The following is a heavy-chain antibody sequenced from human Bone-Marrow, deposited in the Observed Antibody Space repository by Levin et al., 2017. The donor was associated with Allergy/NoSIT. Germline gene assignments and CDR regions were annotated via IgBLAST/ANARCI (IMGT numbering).Heavy chain of an antibody. V-gene: IGHV3-23*01. J-gene: IGHJ2*01. Sequence: GGSLRLSCAGTGFTISSYGMSWVRQAPGKGLEWVSAISGTGDTTYYADSVKGRFTISRDNSKNTLYLQMNSLRVEDTSVYYCAKARDVWYFDLWGRGTLATVSS. CDR1: GFTISSYG. CDR3: AKARDVWYFDL. CDR2: ISGTGDTT.